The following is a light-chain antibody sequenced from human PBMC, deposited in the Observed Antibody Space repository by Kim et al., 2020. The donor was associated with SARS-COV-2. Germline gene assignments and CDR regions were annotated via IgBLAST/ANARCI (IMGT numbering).Light chain of an antibody. J-gene: IGLJ2*01. CDR3: QVWDSSTV. Sequence: VARGQTARITCGGSNIGSKNVHWYQQKPGQAPVLVIYRDSNRPSGIPERFSGSNSGNTATLTISRAQAGDEADYYCQVWDSSTVFGGGTKLTVL. CDR2: RDS. V-gene: IGLV3-9*01. CDR1: NIGSKN.